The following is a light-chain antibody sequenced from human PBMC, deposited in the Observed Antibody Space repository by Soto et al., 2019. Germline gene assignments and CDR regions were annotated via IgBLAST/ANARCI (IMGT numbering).Light chain of an antibody. V-gene: IGKV3-20*01. CDR2: GAS. J-gene: IGKJ1*01. Sequence: VLTQSPGTLSLSPGERATLSCRASESVSDNYVAWYQQRPGQSPRLLIYGASNRATGIPDRFSGSVSGTDFALTISRLEPEDFAMYYCQQYGRTFGQGTKVEMK. CDR1: ESVSDNY. CDR3: QQYGRT.